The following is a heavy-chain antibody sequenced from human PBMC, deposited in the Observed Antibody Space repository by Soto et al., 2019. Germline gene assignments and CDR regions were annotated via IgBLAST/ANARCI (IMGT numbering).Heavy chain of an antibody. CDR2: IYSSGST. CDR1: SDSVGSSSYT. J-gene: IGHJ6*02. V-gene: IGHV4-39*01. Sequence: SETLCLTCSVSSDSVGSSSYTWGWIRQPPGKGPEWIGSIYSSGSTYYNPSLNSRVTVSVDTSKNQFSLKVTSVTAADTAVYYCARLYGYCIRNSCHGHYAMDVWGQGTTVTVSS. D-gene: IGHD2-2*01. CDR3: ARLYGYCIRNSCHGHYAMDV.